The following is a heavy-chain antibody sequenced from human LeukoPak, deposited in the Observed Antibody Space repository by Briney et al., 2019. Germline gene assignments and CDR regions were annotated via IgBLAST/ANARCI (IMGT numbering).Heavy chain of an antibody. CDR2: SNSDGSST. V-gene: IGHV3-74*01. CDR3: ARIASRDYFDY. Sequence: GGSLRLSCAASGFTFSDYYMSWIRQAPGKGLVWVSRSNSDGSSTTYADSVKGRFTISRDNAKNTLYLQMNSLRAEDTAVYYCARIASRDYFDYWGQGTLVTVSS. CDR1: GFTFSDYY. D-gene: IGHD2-2*01. J-gene: IGHJ4*02.